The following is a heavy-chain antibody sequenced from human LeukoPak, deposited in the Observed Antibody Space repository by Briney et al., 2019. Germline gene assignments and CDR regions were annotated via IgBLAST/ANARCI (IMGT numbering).Heavy chain of an antibody. Sequence: SETLSLTCTVSGGSISSYYWSWIRQPPGKGLEWIGYIYYSGSTNYNPSLKSRVTISVDTSKNQFSLKLSSVTAADTAVYYCARHPMGGRYDDTGAPLDTLDLWGQGTMVIVSS. D-gene: IGHD3-22*01. V-gene: IGHV4-59*01. CDR2: IYYSGST. J-gene: IGHJ3*01. CDR3: ARHPMGGRYDDTGAPLDTLDL. CDR1: GGSISSYY.